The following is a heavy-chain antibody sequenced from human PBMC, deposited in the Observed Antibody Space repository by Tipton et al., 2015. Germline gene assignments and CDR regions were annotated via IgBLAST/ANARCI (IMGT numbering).Heavy chain of an antibody. J-gene: IGHJ4*02. CDR3: ARERENSYGSFDH. D-gene: IGHD3-16*01. Sequence: LRLSCAVFGGSFSDYYWNWIRQPPGKGLEWIGEINHSGNTKYNPSFKSRVNISVDASKNQFSLELNSVTAADTAVYYCARERENSYGSFDHWGQGSLVTVSS. CDR1: GGSFSDYY. CDR2: INHSGNT. V-gene: IGHV4-34*01.